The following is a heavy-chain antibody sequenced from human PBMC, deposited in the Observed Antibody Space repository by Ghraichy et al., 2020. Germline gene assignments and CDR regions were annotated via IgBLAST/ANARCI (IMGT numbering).Heavy chain of an antibody. J-gene: IGHJ4*02. CDR3: ARARGFADQYSFDY. V-gene: IGHV3-21*01. Sequence: LSLTCAVSFLNFTSYNMNWIRQAPGKGLQWIASISGSSTYIYYADSVKGRFTISRDNIKNSLFLHMNSLRAEDTAVYYCARARGFADQYSFDYWGQGTPVIVPS. D-gene: IGHD2/OR15-2a*01. CDR1: FLNFTSYN. CDR2: ISGSSTYI.